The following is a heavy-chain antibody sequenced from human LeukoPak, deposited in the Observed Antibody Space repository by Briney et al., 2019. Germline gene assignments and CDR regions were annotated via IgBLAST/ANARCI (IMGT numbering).Heavy chain of an antibody. Sequence: ASVKVSCKTSGYNFVNYGLSGVRQAPGQGLEWMGWISAYNRNTNYAQKFQDRVTMTTDTSTTTAYMELRSLRSDDTAVYYCAILRFLEWPFDSWGQGTLVTVSS. CDR3: AILRFLEWPFDS. CDR2: ISAYNRNT. J-gene: IGHJ4*02. V-gene: IGHV1-18*01. D-gene: IGHD3-3*01. CDR1: GYNFVNYG.